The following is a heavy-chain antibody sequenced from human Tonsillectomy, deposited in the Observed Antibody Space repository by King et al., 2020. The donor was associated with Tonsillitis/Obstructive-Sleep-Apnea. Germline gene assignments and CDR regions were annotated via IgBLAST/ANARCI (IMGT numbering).Heavy chain of an antibody. Sequence: QLVQSGAEVKKPGASVKVSCKASGYTFTGYYMHWVRQAPGQGLEWMGWINPNSGGTNYAQKFQGRVTMTRDTSISTAYMEQSRLRSDDTAVYYCARALPTYYYDSSGSLGAFDIWGQGTMVTVSS. J-gene: IGHJ3*02. V-gene: IGHV1-2*02. CDR3: ARALPTYYYDSSGSLGAFDI. D-gene: IGHD3-22*01. CDR2: INPNSGGT. CDR1: GYTFTGYY.